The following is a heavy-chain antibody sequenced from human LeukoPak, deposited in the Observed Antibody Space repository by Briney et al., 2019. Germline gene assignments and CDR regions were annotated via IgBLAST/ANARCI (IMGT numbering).Heavy chain of an antibody. CDR2: MNPNTGNT. J-gene: IGHJ5*02. CDR1: GYTFTSYG. CDR3: AGGWEPYDYWFDP. V-gene: IGHV1-8*02. D-gene: IGHD5-12*01. Sequence: ASVKVSCKASGYTFTSYGINWVRQATGQGLEWMGWMNPNTGNTDYAQKFQGRVTMTRDTSISTAYMELSGLRSDDTAIYYCAGGWEPYDYWFDPWGQGTLVTVSS.